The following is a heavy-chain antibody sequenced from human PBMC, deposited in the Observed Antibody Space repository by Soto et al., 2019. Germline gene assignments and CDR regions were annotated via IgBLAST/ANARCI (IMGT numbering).Heavy chain of an antibody. Sequence: SETLSLTCAVSGYSISSGYYWGWIRQPPGKGLEWIGSIYHSGSTYYNPSLKSRVTISVDTSKNQFSLKLSSVTAADTAVYYWARVYGDYYPSHYYFDYWGQGTRVTVSS. D-gene: IGHD4-17*01. J-gene: IGHJ4*02. CDR1: GYSISSGYY. V-gene: IGHV4-38-2*01. CDR2: IYHSGST. CDR3: ARVYGDYYPSHYYFDY.